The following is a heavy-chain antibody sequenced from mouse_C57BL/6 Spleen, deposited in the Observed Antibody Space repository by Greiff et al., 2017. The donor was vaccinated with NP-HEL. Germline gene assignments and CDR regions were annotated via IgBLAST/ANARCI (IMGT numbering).Heavy chain of an antibody. CDR2: IDPSDSYT. V-gene: IGHV1-69*01. J-gene: IGHJ1*03. CDR3: ARSGPYWYFDV. CDR1: GYTFTSYW. Sequence: QVQLQQPGAELVMPGASVKLSCKASGYTFTSYWMHWVKQRPGQGLEWIGAIDPSDSYTNYNQKFKGKSTLTVDKSSSTAYMQLSSLTSEDSAVYYCARSGPYWYFDVWGTGTTVTVSS.